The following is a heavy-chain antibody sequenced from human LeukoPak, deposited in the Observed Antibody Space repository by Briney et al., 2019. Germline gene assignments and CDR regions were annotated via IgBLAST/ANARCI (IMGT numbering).Heavy chain of an antibody. D-gene: IGHD3-3*01. V-gene: IGHV1-2*02. J-gene: IGHJ4*02. Sequence: GASVTVPCKASGYTFTDYYIHWVRQAPGQGLEWMGWINPKSGGTNYAQKFQGRVTMTRDTSISTVYMELSRLRSDDTAVYYCARDSRDFWSGYDYWGEGTLVTVSS. CDR3: ARDSRDFWSGYDY. CDR1: GYTFTDYY. CDR2: INPKSGGT.